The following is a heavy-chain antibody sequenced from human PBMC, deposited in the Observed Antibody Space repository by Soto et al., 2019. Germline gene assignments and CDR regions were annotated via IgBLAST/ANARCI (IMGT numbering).Heavy chain of an antibody. Sequence: SETLSLTCTVSGGSISSSTYYWDWIRQPPGKGLEWIGAMYYTGNKNYNPSLESRVTMSVDTSKNQFSLKLSSVTPTDTAVYYCARGNGDYIWTNSASHWGQGTLVTVSS. D-gene: IGHD3-16*01. J-gene: IGHJ4*02. CDR1: GGSISSSTYY. V-gene: IGHV4-39*01. CDR2: MYYTGNK. CDR3: ARGNGDYIWTNSASH.